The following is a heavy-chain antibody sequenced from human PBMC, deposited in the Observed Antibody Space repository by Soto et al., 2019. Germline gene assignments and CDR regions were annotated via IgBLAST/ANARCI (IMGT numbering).Heavy chain of an antibody. D-gene: IGHD3-3*01. Sequence: SETLSLTCTVSGGSISSGDYYWSWIRQPPGKGLEWIGYIYYSGSTYYNPSLKSRVTISVDTSKNQFSLKLSSVTAADTAVYYCAREIRFLAWLDPPYGMDVWGQGTTVT. J-gene: IGHJ6*02. CDR2: IYYSGST. CDR3: AREIRFLAWLDPPYGMDV. CDR1: GGSISSGDYY. V-gene: IGHV4-30-4*01.